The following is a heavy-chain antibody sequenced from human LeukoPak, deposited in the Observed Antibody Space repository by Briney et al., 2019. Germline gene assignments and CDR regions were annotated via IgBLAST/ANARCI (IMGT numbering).Heavy chain of an antibody. J-gene: IGHJ6*02. D-gene: IGHD6-6*01. V-gene: IGHV3-30*18. Sequence: GRSLRLSCAASGFTFSSYGMHWVRQAPGKGLEWVAVISYDGGNKYYADSVKGRFTISRDNSKNTLYLQMNSLRAEDTAVYYCAKDFGLPSSSIYYGMDVWGQGTTVTVSS. CDR1: GFTFSSYG. CDR3: AKDFGLPSSSIYYGMDV. CDR2: ISYDGGNK.